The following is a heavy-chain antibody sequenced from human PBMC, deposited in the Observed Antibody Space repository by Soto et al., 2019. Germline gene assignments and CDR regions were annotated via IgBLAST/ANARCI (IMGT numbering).Heavy chain of an antibody. Sequence: SETLSLTCTVSGGSMFRYYCSLIRHPPGKGLEWIGNIHYTGSTNYNPSLKSRVTILLGTSTSQFSLKVSSVTAADTAVYYCARDLTISSTDGPLVPWGHGTLVTVSS. J-gene: IGHJ5*02. CDR3: ARDLTISSTDGPLVP. D-gene: IGHD1-1*01. CDR2: IHYTGST. CDR1: GGSMFRYY. V-gene: IGHV4-59*01.